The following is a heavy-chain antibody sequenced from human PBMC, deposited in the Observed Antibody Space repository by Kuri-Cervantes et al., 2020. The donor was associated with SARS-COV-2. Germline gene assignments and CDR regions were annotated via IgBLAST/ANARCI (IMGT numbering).Heavy chain of an antibody. J-gene: IGHJ4*02. CDR3: AKDSLHY. CDR1: GFTFDDYA. Sequence: GGSLRLSCAASGFTFDDYAMHWVRQAPGKGLEWVSGISWNSGSIGYADSVKGRFTISRDNSKNTLYLQMNSLRAEDTAVYYCAKDSLHYWGQGTLVTVSS. V-gene: IGHV3-9*01. CDR2: ISWNSGSI.